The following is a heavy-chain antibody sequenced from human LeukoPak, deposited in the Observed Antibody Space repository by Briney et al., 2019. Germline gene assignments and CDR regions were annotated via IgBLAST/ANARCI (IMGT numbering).Heavy chain of an antibody. V-gene: IGHV4-34*01. CDR3: VARSGSLDY. J-gene: IGHJ4*02. Sequence: SETLSLTCAVYGGSFSGYYWSWIRQPPGKGLEWIGEINHSGSTNYNPSLKSRVTISVDTSKNQFSLKLSSVTAADTAVYYCVARSGSLDYWGQGTLVTVSS. CDR2: INHSGST. D-gene: IGHD3-10*01. CDR1: GGSFSGYY.